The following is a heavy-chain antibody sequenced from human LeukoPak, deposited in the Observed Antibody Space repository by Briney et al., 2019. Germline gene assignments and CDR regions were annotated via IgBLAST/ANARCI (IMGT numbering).Heavy chain of an antibody. CDR3: VRLSVTTRDY. J-gene: IGHJ4*02. V-gene: IGHV3-48*03. CDR2: ISSSGSTI. CDR1: GFTFSSYE. D-gene: IGHD4-17*01. Sequence: GGSLRLSCAASGFTFSSYEMNWVRQAPGKGLEWVSYISSSGSTIYYADSVKGRFTISRDNAKNSLYLQMNSLRAEDTAVYYCVRLSVTTRDYWGQGTLVTVSS.